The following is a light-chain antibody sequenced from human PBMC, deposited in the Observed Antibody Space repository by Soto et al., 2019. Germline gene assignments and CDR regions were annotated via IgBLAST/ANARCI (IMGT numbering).Light chain of an antibody. CDR3: QQYNSYST. CDR1: QSISSW. V-gene: IGKV1-5*03. Sequence: DIKITQSPSTLSASVGDRVTITCRASQSISSWLAWYQQKPGKAPKLLIYKATSLESGVPTRFSGSGSGKEFTLTISSLPPDDFATYYCQQYNSYSTFGQGTKVDIK. J-gene: IGKJ1*01. CDR2: KAT.